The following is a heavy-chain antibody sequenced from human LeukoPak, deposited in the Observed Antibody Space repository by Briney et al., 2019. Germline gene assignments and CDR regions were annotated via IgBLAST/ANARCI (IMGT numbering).Heavy chain of an antibody. Sequence: GGSLRLSCAASGFTFRGYAMAWVRQAPGKGLEWVSPITDSGDVTYYTDSVKGRFTISRDNSKNTLYLQMHSLTAEDTALYFCAKGQTGAPSFYYFFYLDGWGEGSTVIVSS. J-gene: IGHJ6*03. V-gene: IGHV3-23*01. CDR3: AKGQTGAPSFYYFFYLDG. CDR1: GFTFRGYA. D-gene: IGHD2-8*02. CDR2: ITDSGDVT.